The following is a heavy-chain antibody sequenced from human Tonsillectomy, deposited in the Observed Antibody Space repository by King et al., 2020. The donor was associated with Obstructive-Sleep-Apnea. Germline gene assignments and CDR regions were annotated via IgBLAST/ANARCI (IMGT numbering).Heavy chain of an antibody. CDR2: LSYHGSVA. V-gene: IGHV3-30*18. Sequence: VQLVESGGGVVQPGRSLRLSCAASGVTFSDYGMHWIRQAPGKGLEWLAVLSYHGSVAYYADSVKGRFTVSRDNSTNTLFLQMSSLRPDDTAVYDGAKESLPVTGGYYLDYWGPGTLVTVSS. CDR1: GVTFSDYG. J-gene: IGHJ4*02. CDR3: AKESLPVTGGYYLDY. D-gene: IGHD6-19*01.